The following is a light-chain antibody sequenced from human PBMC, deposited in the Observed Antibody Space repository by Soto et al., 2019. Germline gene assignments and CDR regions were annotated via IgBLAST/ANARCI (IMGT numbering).Light chain of an antibody. Sequence: LTQPASVSGSPGQSITISCTGTSSDVGSYNLVSWYQQHPGKAPKLMIYEGSKRPSGVSNRFSGSKSGNTASLTISGLQAEDEADYYCCSYAGRGTYVFGSGTKVTVL. V-gene: IGLV2-23*01. J-gene: IGLJ1*01. CDR1: SSDVGSYNL. CDR3: CSYAGRGTYV. CDR2: EGS.